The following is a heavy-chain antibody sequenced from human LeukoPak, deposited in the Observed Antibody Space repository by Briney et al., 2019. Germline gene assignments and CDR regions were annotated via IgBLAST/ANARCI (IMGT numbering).Heavy chain of an antibody. V-gene: IGHV4-59*01. Sequence: SETLSLTCTVSGGSISSYYWSWIRQPPGKGLEWIGYIYYSGSTNYNPSLKSRVTISVDTTKNQFFLKLSTMTTADTAVYYYWRYSAHGDYVSYFDYWGQGTLVTVSS. D-gene: IGHD4-17*01. J-gene: IGHJ4*02. CDR1: GGSISSYY. CDR2: IYYSGST. CDR3: WRYSAHGDYVSYFDY.